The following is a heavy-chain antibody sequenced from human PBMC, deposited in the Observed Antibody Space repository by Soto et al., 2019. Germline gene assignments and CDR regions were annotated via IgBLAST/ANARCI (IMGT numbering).Heavy chain of an antibody. V-gene: IGHV4-61*01. CDR2: IYYSGST. D-gene: IGHD5-18*01. J-gene: IGHJ3*02. Sequence: QVQLQESGPGLVKPSETLSLTCTVSGGSVSSGSYYWSWIRQPPGKGLEWIGYIYYSGSTNYNPSLKSRVTISVDTSKNQFSLKLSSVTAADTAVYYCPRGGYTNDAFDIWGQGTMVTVSS. CDR1: GGSVSSGSYY. CDR3: PRGGYTNDAFDI.